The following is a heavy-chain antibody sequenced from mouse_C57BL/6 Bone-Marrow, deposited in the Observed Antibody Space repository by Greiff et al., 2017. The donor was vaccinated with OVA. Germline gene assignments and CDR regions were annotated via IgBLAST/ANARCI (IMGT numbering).Heavy chain of an antibody. V-gene: IGHV1-15*01. CDR3: TRDGLRHAMDY. CDR1: GYTFTDYE. D-gene: IGHD3-1*01. J-gene: IGHJ4*01. CDR2: IDPETGGT. Sequence: QVHVKQSGAELVRPGASVTLSCKASGYTFTDYEMHWVKQTPVHGLEWIGAIDPETGGTAYNQKFKGKAILTADKSSSTAYMELRSLTSEDSAVYYCTRDGLRHAMDYWGQGTSVTVSS.